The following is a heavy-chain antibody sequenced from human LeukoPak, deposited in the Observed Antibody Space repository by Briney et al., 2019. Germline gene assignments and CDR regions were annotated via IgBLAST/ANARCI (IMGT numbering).Heavy chain of an antibody. Sequence: GGSLRLSCAASGFTFSSNAMHWVRQAPGKGLEWVAVISYDGSNKYYADSVKGRFTISRDNSKNTLYLQMNTLRAEDTAVYYRGRGSPDIYKVRGVSSPFEYWGLGTLVTVSS. CDR3: GRGSPDIYKVRGVSSPFEY. V-gene: IGHV3-30*04. J-gene: IGHJ4*02. CDR2: ISYDGSNK. CDR1: GFTFSSNA. D-gene: IGHD3-10*01.